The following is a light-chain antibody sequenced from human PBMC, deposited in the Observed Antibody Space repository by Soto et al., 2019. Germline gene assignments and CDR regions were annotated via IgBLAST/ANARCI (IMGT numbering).Light chain of an antibody. CDR1: QSLTKW. J-gene: IGKJ1*01. Sequence: DIQMTQSPSSVSASVGDRVTITCRASQSLTKWLAWYQQKPGGAPRLLVYETSTLPSGVSSRFSGSGSGTEFTLTISGLQPEDFATYYCQQANDFPWTFGQGTKVEIK. CDR3: QQANDFPWT. CDR2: ETS. V-gene: IGKV1-12*01.